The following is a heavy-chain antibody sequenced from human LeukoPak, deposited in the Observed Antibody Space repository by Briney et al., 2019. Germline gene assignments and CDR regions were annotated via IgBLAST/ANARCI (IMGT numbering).Heavy chain of an antibody. V-gene: IGHV3-53*01. D-gene: IGHD1-1*01. CDR1: GFTVSSNY. Sequence: GGSPRLSCAASGFTVSSNYMSWVRQAPGKGLEWVPLIYSGGSTSYADSVKGRFTFSRDNSKNTLYLQMNSLRAEDTAVYYCARDRVNWNDVGGLFDYWGQGTLVTVSS. CDR3: ARDRVNWNDVGGLFDY. CDR2: IYSGGST. J-gene: IGHJ4*02.